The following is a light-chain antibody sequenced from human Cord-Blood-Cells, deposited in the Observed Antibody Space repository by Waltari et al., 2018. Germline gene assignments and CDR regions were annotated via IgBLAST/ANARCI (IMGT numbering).Light chain of an antibody. CDR3: QQYGSSPTWT. CDR1: QSVSSSY. CDR2: GAS. V-gene: IGKV3-20*01. Sequence: EIVLTQSPGTLSLSPGERATLSCRASQSVSSSYLAWYQQKPGQAPRLLIYGASSRATGIPDRFGGSGSGTDFTLIISRLEPEDFAVYYCQQYGSSPTWTFGQGTKVEIK. J-gene: IGKJ1*01.